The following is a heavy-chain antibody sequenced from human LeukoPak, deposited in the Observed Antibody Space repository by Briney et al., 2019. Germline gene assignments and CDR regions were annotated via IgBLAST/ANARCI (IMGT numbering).Heavy chain of an antibody. D-gene: IGHD3-22*01. J-gene: IGHJ4*02. Sequence: ASVKVSCKASGYTFTSYAMHWVRQAPGQRLEWMGWIYAGNGNTKYSQKFQGRDTNTRDTSASTAYMELSSLRSEDTAVYYCARGSSGYPRYFDYWGQGTLVTVSS. CDR2: IYAGNGNT. CDR1: GYTFTSYA. V-gene: IGHV1-3*01. CDR3: ARGSSGYPRYFDY.